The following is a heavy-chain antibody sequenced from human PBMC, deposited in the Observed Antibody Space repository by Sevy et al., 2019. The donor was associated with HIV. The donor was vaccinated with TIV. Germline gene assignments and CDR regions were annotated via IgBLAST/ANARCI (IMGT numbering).Heavy chain of an antibody. CDR1: GFIFSDYW. Sequence: GGSLRLSCAGSGFIFSDYWLSWVRQSPGKGLEWVASIKQDGSEKYYVDSVKGRFAISRDNGRNSVSLEMTGLRVEDTALYYCSREAGDFNWRPYYFDSWGQGTLVTVSS. V-gene: IGHV3-7*01. D-gene: IGHD2-21*02. J-gene: IGHJ4*02. CDR3: SREAGDFNWRPYYFDS. CDR2: IKQDGSEK.